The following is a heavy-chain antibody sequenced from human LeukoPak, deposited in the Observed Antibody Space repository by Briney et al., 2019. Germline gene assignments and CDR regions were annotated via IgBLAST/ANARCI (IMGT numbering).Heavy chain of an antibody. D-gene: IGHD3-10*01. V-gene: IGHV4-39*07. CDR1: GGSISSSSYY. CDR3: ARAEVARGVPTIDY. J-gene: IGHJ4*02. CDR2: IYYSGST. Sequence: SETLSLTCTVSGGSISSSSYYWGWIRQPPGKGLEWIGSIYYSGSTYYTPSLKSRVTISVDTSKNQFSLKLSSVTAADTAVYYCARAEVARGVPTIDYWGQGTLVTVSS.